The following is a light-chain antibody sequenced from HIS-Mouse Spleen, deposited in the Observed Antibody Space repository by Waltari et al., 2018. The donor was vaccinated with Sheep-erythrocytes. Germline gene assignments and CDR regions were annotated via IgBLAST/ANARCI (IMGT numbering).Light chain of an antibody. CDR3: QQYYSTPPT. J-gene: IGKJ1*01. CDR2: WAS. Sequence: DIVMTQSPDSLAVSLGERATIHCKSSQSVLYSSNNKNYFAWYQQKPGQPPKLLIYWASTRESGVPDRFSGSGSGTDCTLTNSSLQAEDGAVDYWQQYYSTPPTFGQGTKVEIK. V-gene: IGKV4-1*01. CDR1: QSVLYSSNNKNY.